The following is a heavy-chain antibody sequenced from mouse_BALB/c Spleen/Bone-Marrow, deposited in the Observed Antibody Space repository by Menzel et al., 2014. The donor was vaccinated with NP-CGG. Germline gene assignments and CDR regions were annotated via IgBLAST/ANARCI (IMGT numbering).Heavy chain of an antibody. J-gene: IGHJ4*01. V-gene: IGHV1-4*01. Sequence: QVQLQQSGAELARPGASVNMSCRASGSTFTTYTMHWVKQRPGQGLEWIGYINPSSGYTYYNQKFKDKATLTADKSSSAAYLQLSSLTSEDSAVYYCARVYGNYDAMDYWGQGTSVTVSS. CDR2: INPSSGYT. CDR3: ARVYGNYDAMDY. CDR1: GSTFTTYT. D-gene: IGHD2-1*01.